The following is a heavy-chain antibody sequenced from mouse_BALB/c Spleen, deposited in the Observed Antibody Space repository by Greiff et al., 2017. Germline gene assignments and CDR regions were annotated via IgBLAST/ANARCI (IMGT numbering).Heavy chain of an antibody. CDR1: GYAFTNYL. V-gene: IGHV1-54*01. D-gene: IGHD4-1*01. CDR3: ARLTGTRAYFDY. J-gene: IGHJ2*01. CDR2: INPGSGGT. Sequence: VMLVESGAELVRPGTSVKVSCKASGYAFTNYLIEWVKQRPGQGLEWIGVINPGSGGTNYNEKFKGKATLTADKSSSTAYMQLSSLTSDDSAVYFCARLTGTRAYFDYWGQGTTLTVSS.